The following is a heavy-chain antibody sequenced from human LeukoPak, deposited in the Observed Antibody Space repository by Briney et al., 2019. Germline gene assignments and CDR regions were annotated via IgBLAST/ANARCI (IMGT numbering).Heavy chain of an antibody. CDR2: IYSGGST. J-gene: IGHJ6*02. V-gene: IGHV3-66*01. D-gene: IGHD6-13*01. Sequence: GGSLRLSCAASGFTVSSNYMSWVRQAPGEGLEWVSVIYSGGSTYYADSVKGRFTISRDNSKNTLYLQMNSLRAEDTAVYYCASKRIAAAPYYYGMDVWGQGTTVTVSS. CDR1: GFTVSSNY. CDR3: ASKRIAAAPYYYGMDV.